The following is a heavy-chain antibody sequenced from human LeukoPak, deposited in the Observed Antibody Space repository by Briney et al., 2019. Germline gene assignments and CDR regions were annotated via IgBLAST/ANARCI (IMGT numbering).Heavy chain of an antibody. V-gene: IGHV3-66*01. D-gene: IGHD2-21*02. J-gene: IGHJ4*02. CDR3: ARGQAYCGADCYSD. CDR2: IYTGGGT. CDR1: KFTFSDYW. Sequence: GGSLRLSCAPSKFTFSDYWMSWVRQTPGKGLDWVSVIYTGGGTNYGDSVKGRFTISRDNSKNTLYLQMNSLRADDTAICYCARGQAYCGADCYSDWGQGTLVTVSS.